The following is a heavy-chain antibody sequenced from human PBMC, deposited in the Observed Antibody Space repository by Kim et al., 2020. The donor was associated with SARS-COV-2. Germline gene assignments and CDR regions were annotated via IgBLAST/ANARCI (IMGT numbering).Heavy chain of an antibody. D-gene: IGHD3-22*01. Sequence: VKGRFTISRDNSKNTLYLQMNSLRAEDTAVYYCAKVPYDSSGYSDAFDIWGQGTMVTVSS. J-gene: IGHJ3*02. V-gene: IGHV3-23*01. CDR3: AKVPYDSSGYSDAFDI.